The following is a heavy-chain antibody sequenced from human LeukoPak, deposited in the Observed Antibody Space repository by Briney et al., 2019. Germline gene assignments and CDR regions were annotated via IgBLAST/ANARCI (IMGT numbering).Heavy chain of an antibody. V-gene: IGHV3-48*03. D-gene: IGHD7-27*01. CDR1: GFTFSSYE. CDR3: AKGRALGKLRVFYFDY. Sequence: GGSLRLSCAASGFTFSSYEMNWVRQAPGKGLEWVSYISSSGSTIYYADSVKGRFTISRDNAKNSLYLQMNSLRAEDTAVYYCAKGRALGKLRVFYFDYWGQGTLVTVSS. J-gene: IGHJ4*02. CDR2: ISSSGSTI.